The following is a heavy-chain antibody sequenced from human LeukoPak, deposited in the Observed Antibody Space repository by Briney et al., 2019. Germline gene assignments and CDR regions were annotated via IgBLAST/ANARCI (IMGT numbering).Heavy chain of an antibody. D-gene: IGHD3-22*01. CDR1: GFTFSSYW. CDR2: IKQDGSEK. CDR3: AQECVDSSGYYSVPNYFDP. J-gene: IGHJ5*02. V-gene: IGHV3-7*01. Sequence: PGVSLRLSCAASGFTFSSYWMSWVRQAPGKGLEWVANIKQDGSEKYYVVSVKGRFTSSRDNAKNPLYLQMNSLRAEDTAVYYCAQECVDSSGYYSVPNYFDPWGQGTLVTVSS.